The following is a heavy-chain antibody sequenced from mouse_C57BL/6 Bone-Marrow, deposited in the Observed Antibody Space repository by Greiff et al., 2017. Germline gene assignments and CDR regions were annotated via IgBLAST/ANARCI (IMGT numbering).Heavy chain of an antibody. CDR3: ARDGRDY. CDR2: INPSSGYT. Sequence: VKLMESGAELVKPGASVKMSCKASGYTFTSYTMHWVKQRPGQGLEWIGYINPSSGYTKSNQKFKDKATLTADKSSSTAYMQLSSLTSEDSAVYYCARDGRDYWGQGTTLTVSS. CDR1: GYTFTSYT. D-gene: IGHD1-1*01. V-gene: IGHV1-4*01. J-gene: IGHJ2*01.